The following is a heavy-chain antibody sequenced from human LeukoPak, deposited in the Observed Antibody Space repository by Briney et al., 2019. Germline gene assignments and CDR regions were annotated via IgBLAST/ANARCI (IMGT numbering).Heavy chain of an antibody. CDR1: GGSISSYY. J-gene: IGHJ4*02. CDR3: ARRGQARGYNYFDY. CDR2: IYYSGST. V-gene: IGHV4-59*08. Sequence: PSETLSLTCTVSGGSISSYYRSWIRQPPGKGLEWIGYIYYSGSTNYNPSLKSRLTISVDTSKNQFSLKLSYVTAADTAVYYCARRGQARGYNYFDYWGQGTLVTVSS. D-gene: IGHD3-10*01.